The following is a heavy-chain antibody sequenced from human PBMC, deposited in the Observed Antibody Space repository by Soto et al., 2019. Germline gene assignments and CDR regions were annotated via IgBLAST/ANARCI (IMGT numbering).Heavy chain of an antibody. CDR3: AHRVLRTVFGLVTTTAIYFDF. Sequence: QITLNESGPTQVKPRQTLTLTCTFSGFSLTTSGVGVGWIRQSPGKAQEWLALIYWADDKRYSPSLKSRLTITKDTAKNQVVLTMADLDPADTATYYCAHRVLRTVFGLVTTTAIYFDFWGQGTPVAVSS. D-gene: IGHD3-3*01. J-gene: IGHJ4*02. CDR1: GFSLTTSGVG. V-gene: IGHV2-5*02. CDR2: IYWADDK.